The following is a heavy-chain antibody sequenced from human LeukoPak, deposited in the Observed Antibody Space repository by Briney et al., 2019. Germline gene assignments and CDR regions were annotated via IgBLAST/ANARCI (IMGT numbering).Heavy chain of an antibody. CDR1: GFTFSSYS. D-gene: IGHD6-6*01. CDR3: ATSSMIAARLRWYFDL. V-gene: IGHV3-21*01. Sequence: GGSLRLSCAASGFTFSSYSMNWVRQAPGKGLEWVSSISSSSSYIYYADSVKGRFTISRDNAKNSLYLQMNSLRAEDTAVYYCATSSMIAARLRWYFDLWGRGTLVTVSS. J-gene: IGHJ2*01. CDR2: ISSSSSYI.